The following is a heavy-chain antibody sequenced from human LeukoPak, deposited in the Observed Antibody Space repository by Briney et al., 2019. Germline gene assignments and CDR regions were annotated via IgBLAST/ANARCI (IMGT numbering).Heavy chain of an antibody. V-gene: IGHV3-23*01. CDR1: GFTLISYA. D-gene: IGHD1-26*01. J-gene: IGHJ4*02. Sequence: VGSLRLSRAASGFTLISYAMSCVRQAPGKGLEWGSAISGSGGGTYYADSLKGRFTIPRDNPKNTLYLQMNSLRAEDTAVYYCAKDTGDGSYLVFDYWGQGTLVTVSS. CDR2: ISGSGGGT. CDR3: AKDTGDGSYLVFDY.